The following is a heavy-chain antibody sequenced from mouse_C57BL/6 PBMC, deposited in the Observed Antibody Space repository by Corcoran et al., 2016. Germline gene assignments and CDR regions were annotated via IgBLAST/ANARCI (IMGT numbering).Heavy chain of an antibody. J-gene: IGHJ3*01. CDR3: ARWGYGNFWFAY. Sequence: EVQLQQSGPELVKPGASVKIPCKASGYTFTDYNMDWVKQSHGKSLEWIGDINPNNGGTIDNQKFKGKATLTVDKSSSTAYMELRSLTSEDTAVYYCARWGYGNFWFAYWGQGTLVTVSA. CDR1: GYTFTDYN. V-gene: IGHV1-18*01. D-gene: IGHD2-1*01. CDR2: INPNNGGT.